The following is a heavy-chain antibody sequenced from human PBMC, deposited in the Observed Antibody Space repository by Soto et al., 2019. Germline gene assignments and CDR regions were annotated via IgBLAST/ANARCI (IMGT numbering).Heavy chain of an antibody. CDR3: AREDSSSSGLGFDY. J-gene: IGHJ4*02. D-gene: IGHD6-6*01. CDR2: IYSGGST. Sequence: GGSLRLSCAASGFTVSSNYMSWVRQAPGKGLEWVSVIYSGGSTYYADSVKGRFTISRDNSKNTLYLQMNSLRAEDTAVYYCAREDSSSSGLGFDYWGQGTLVTVSS. CDR1: GFTVSSNY. V-gene: IGHV3-66*01.